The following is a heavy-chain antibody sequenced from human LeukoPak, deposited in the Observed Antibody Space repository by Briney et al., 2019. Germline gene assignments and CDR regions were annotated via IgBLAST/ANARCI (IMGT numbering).Heavy chain of an antibody. CDR1: GFTFSSYG. CDR3: AREFQTPITDYYYYGMDV. Sequence: GGSLRLSCAASGFTFSSYGMHWVRQAPGKGLEWVAVISYDGSNKYYADSVKGRFTISRDNSKNTLYLQMNSLRAEDTAVYYCAREFQTPITDYYYYGMDVWGQGTTVTVPS. V-gene: IGHV3-30*03. D-gene: IGHD3-10*01. CDR2: ISYDGSNK. J-gene: IGHJ6*02.